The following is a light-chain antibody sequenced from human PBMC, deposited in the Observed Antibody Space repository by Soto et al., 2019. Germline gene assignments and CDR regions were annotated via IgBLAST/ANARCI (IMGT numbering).Light chain of an antibody. CDR2: GAS. CDR3: QQYGSSRT. J-gene: IGKJ1*01. V-gene: IGKV3-20*01. CDR1: QSVSSSY. Sequence: EIVLMQSPGTLSLSPGERATLSCRASQSVSSSYLAWYQQKPGQAPRLLIYGASSRATGIPDRFSGSGSGTDFTLTISRLEPEDFAVYSCQQYGSSRTFGQGTKVEIK.